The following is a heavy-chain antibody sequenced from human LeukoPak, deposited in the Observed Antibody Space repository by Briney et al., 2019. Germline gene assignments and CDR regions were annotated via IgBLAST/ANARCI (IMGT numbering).Heavy chain of an antibody. Sequence: GGSLRLSCAASGFSLNNYWMMWVRQAPGKGLEWVANIKSDGSDKYYVDSVKGRLTISRDNARNSLFLQMSSLRADDTATYYCATDPPWGSDVFDMWGRGTMVTVSS. J-gene: IGHJ3*02. CDR3: ATDPPWGSDVFDM. CDR1: GFSLNNYW. D-gene: IGHD7-27*01. V-gene: IGHV3-7*03. CDR2: IKSDGSDK.